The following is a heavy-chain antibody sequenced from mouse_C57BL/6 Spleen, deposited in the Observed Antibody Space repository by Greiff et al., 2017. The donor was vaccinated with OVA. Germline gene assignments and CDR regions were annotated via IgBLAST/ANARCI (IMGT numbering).Heavy chain of an antibody. Sequence: EVQLKESGPGLVKPSQSLSLTCSVTGYSITSGYYWNWIRQFPGNKLEWMGYISYDGSNNYNPSLKNRISITRDTSKNQFFLKLNSVTTEDTATYYCASSTTVVATPFDYWGQGTTLTVSS. CDR1: GYSITSGYY. D-gene: IGHD1-1*01. CDR2: ISYDGSN. J-gene: IGHJ2*01. CDR3: ASSTTVVATPFDY. V-gene: IGHV3-6*01.